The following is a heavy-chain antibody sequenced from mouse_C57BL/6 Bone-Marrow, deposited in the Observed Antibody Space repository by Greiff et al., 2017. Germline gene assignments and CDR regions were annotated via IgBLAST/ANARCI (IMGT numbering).Heavy chain of an antibody. D-gene: IGHD1-1*01. J-gene: IGHJ1*03. CDR3: ALSYYGSSYWYFDV. Sequence: QVTLKESGPGILQPSQTLSLTCSFSGFSLSTFGMGVGWIRQPSGKGLEWLAHIWWDDDTYYNPALKSRLTISKDTSKNQVFLKIANVDTADTATYYCALSYYGSSYWYFDVWGTGTTVTVSS. V-gene: IGHV8-8*01. CDR1: GFSLSTFGMG. CDR2: IWWDDDT.